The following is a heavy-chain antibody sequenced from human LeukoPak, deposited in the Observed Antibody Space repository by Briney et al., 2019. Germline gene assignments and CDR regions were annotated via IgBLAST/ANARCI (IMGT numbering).Heavy chain of an antibody. D-gene: IGHD6-13*01. J-gene: IGHJ4*02. Sequence: SETLSLTCGVSGYSISSGYHWGWVRQPPGKGLEWIGNVFQSGSTYYNPSLKSRVTIPVDTSKNQFSLKLTSVTAADTAVYYCARERSSSWFIEFWGQGILVTVSS. CDR1: GYSISSGYH. CDR3: ARERSSSWFIEF. CDR2: VFQSGST. V-gene: IGHV4-38-2*02.